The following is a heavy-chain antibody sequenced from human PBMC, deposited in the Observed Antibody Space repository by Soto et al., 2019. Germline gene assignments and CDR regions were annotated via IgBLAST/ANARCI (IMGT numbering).Heavy chain of an antibody. Sequence: LSLTCTVSGGSISSYYWSWIRQPAGKGLEWIGRIYTSGSTNYNPSLKSRVTMSVDTSKNQFSLKLSSVTAADTAVYYCARGKEQWLVSDAFDIWGQGTMVTVSS. D-gene: IGHD6-19*01. CDR3: ARGKEQWLVSDAFDI. CDR1: GGSISSYY. V-gene: IGHV4-4*07. J-gene: IGHJ3*02. CDR2: IYTSGST.